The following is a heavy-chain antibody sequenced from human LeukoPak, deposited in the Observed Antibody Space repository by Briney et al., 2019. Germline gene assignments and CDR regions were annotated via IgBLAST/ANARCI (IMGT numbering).Heavy chain of an antibody. J-gene: IGHJ4*02. V-gene: IGHV5-51*01. CDR3: ARRGHRGYSGH. CDR2: IYPGDSDS. D-gene: IGHD5-12*01. Sequence: GESLKISCKGSGYSFTIYWIVWVRQMPGKGLEWMGIIYPGDSDSRYSPSFQGQVTISADKSINTAYLQWSSLKASDTAMYYCARRGHRGYSGHWGQGALVTVSS. CDR1: GYSFTIYW.